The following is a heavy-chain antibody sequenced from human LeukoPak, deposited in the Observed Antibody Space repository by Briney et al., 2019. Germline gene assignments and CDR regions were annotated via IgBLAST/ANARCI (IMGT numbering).Heavy chain of an antibody. CDR1: GFTFSSYS. CDR3: ARGPVVLWFGEFDY. V-gene: IGHV3-23*01. Sequence: GGSLRLSCAASGFTFSSYSMSWVRQAPGKGLEWVSAISGSGGSTYYADSVKGRFTISRDNSKNTLYLQMNSLRAEDTAVYYCARGPVVLWFGEFDYWGQGTLVTVSS. J-gene: IGHJ4*02. D-gene: IGHD3-10*01. CDR2: ISGSGGST.